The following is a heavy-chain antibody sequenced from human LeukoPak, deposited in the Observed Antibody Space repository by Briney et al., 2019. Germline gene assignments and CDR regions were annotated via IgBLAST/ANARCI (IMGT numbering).Heavy chain of an antibody. J-gene: IGHJ6*03. CDR3: GTPQSPSRGFYMDV. Sequence: PGGSLRLSCAASGFTFNSHAMNWVRQAPGSGLEWVAAILASGHGTYYADSVKGRFTISRDNSKDTLYLQMNNLRAEDTAVYYCGTPQSPSRGFYMDVWGKGTTVTVSS. CDR2: ILASGHGT. CDR1: GFTFNSHA. V-gene: IGHV3-23*01.